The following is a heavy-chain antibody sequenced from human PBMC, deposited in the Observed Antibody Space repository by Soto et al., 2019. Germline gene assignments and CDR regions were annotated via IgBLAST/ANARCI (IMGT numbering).Heavy chain of an antibody. V-gene: IGHV1-8*02. J-gene: IGHJ5*02. CDR3: ARIARPARPRWYNWFDP. D-gene: IGHD2-21*01. Sequence: QEQLVQSAAEVKKPGASVKVSCMTSGYTFNDYEINWVRQATGQGLEWIGWMNPNSGETGYAQRFQGSVTMTTSSSLSTAYLELSSLTSDGTAVYYCARIARPARPRWYNWFDPWGQGTLVTVSS. CDR1: GYTFNDYE. CDR2: MNPNSGET.